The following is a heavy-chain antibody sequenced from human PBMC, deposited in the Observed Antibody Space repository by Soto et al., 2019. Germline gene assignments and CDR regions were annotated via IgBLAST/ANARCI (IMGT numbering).Heavy chain of an antibody. CDR3: VSQPGLELDAETHYYMDV. Sequence: GGSLRLSCAASGFTFSNAWMSWVRQAPGKGLEWVGRIKSKTDGGTTDYAAPVKGRFTISRDDSKNTLYLQMISLKTEDTAVYYCVSQPGLELDAETHYYMDVWGKGTTVTVSS. J-gene: IGHJ6*03. D-gene: IGHD6-13*01. CDR1: GFTFSNAW. CDR2: IKSKTDGGTT. V-gene: IGHV3-15*01.